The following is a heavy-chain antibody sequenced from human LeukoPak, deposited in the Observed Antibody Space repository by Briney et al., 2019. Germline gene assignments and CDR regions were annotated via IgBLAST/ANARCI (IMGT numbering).Heavy chain of an antibody. Sequence: SETLSLPCAVSGGSISSSNWWSWVRQPPGKGLEWIGEIYHSGSTNYNPSLKSRVTISVDKSKNQFSLKLSSVTAADTAVYYCARDGSGSFSFDYWGQGTLVTVSS. CDR2: IYHSGST. CDR3: ARDGSGSFSFDY. D-gene: IGHD3-10*01. V-gene: IGHV4-4*02. J-gene: IGHJ4*02. CDR1: GGSISSSNW.